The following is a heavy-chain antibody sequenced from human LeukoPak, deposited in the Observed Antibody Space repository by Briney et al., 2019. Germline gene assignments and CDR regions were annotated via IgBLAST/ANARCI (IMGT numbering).Heavy chain of an antibody. J-gene: IGHJ4*02. CDR2: IYYSGST. CDR3: ARHQLRRASSGYYFDY. D-gene: IGHD3-22*01. V-gene: IGHV4-39*01. Sequence: PSETQSLTCTVSGGSISSSSYYWGWIRQPPGKGLEWIGSIYYSGSTYYNPSLKSRVTISVDTSKNQFSLKLSSVTAADTAVYYCARHQLRRASSGYYFDYWGQGTLVTVSS. CDR1: GGSISSSSYY.